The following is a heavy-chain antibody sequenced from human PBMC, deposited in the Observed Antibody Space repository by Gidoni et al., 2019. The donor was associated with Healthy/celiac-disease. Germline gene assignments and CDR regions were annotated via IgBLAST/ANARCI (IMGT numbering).Heavy chain of an antibody. CDR3: ARVPKVEMATITLYWYFDL. CDR2: IYYSGST. Sequence: QLQLQASGPGLVKPSETLSLTCTVSGGSIRSYSCSWIRQPPGKGLEWIGYIYYSGSTNYNPSLKSRVTISVDTSKNQFSLKLSSVTAADTAVYYCARVPKVEMATITLYWYFDLWGRGTLVTVSS. V-gene: IGHV4-59*01. CDR1: GGSIRSYS. J-gene: IGHJ2*01. D-gene: IGHD5-12*01.